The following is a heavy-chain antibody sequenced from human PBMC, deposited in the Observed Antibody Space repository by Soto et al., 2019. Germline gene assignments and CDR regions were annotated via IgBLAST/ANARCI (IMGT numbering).Heavy chain of an antibody. J-gene: IGHJ6*01. Sequence: PXXTLSLTCAVYCGSFSDYYWSWLRQPPGKGPAXIGEIXHSGINTYNPXXESRVNIXXDTYKNQFSLKLNSVTAADTAVYYCARTGGMNVWGQGATVTVSS. V-gene: IGHV4-34*01. CDR1: CGSFSDYY. CDR3: ARTGGMNV. CDR2: IXHSGIN.